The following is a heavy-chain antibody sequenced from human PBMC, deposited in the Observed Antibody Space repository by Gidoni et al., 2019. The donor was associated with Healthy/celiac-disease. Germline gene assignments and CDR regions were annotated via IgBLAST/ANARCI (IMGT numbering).Heavy chain of an antibody. Sequence: EVQLVESGGGLVQPGRSLRLSCAASGFTFDEYAMPWVRQVPGKGLEWVSGISWNSGSIDYADSVKGRFTISRDNAKNSLYVQMDSRRVEDAALYYCAKGVYSGSYLGPAFDIWGQGTMVTVSS. J-gene: IGHJ3*02. CDR1: GFTFDEYA. CDR3: AKGVYSGSYLGPAFDI. CDR2: ISWNSGSI. D-gene: IGHD1-26*01. V-gene: IGHV3-9*01.